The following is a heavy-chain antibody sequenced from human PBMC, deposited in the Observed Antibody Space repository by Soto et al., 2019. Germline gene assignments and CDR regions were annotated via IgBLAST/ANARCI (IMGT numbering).Heavy chain of an antibody. V-gene: IGHV4-59*01. CDR3: AREKVAGTGWWFDP. Sequence: LSLTCTVSGGSISSYYWSWIRQPPGKGLEWIGYIYYSGSTNYNPSLKTRVTISVDTSKNQFSLKLSSVTAADTAVYYCAREKVAGTGWWFDPWGQGTLVTVSS. CDR2: IYYSGST. CDR1: GGSISSYY. D-gene: IGHD6-19*01. J-gene: IGHJ5*02.